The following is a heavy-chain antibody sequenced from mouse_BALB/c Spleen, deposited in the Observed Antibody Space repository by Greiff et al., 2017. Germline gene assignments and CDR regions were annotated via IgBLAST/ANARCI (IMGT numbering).Heavy chain of an antibody. CDR1: GFTFSSYT. J-gene: IGHJ1*01. Sequence: EVQVVESGGGLVQPGGSLKLSCAASGFTFSSYTMSWVRQTPEKRLEWVAYISNGGGSTYYPDTVKGRFTISRDNAKNTLYLQMSSLKSEDTAMYYCARQGLLDVWGAGTTVTVSS. V-gene: IGHV5-12-2*01. CDR3: ARQGLLDV. CDR2: ISNGGGST.